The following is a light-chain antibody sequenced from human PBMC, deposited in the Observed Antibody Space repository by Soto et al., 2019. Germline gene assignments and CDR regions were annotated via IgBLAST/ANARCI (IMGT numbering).Light chain of an antibody. J-gene: IGKJ4*01. CDR1: QSVNIY. CDR2: GAS. Sequence: EIVKTQSPATLSVSPGERATLSCRASQSVNIYLAWYQQKPGQAPRLLIFGASYRATGIPARFSGSGSGTEFNLTIRSLQSEDFAVYFCQQYDDWLRLTFGGGTKVEIK. V-gene: IGKV3D-15*01. CDR3: QQYDDWLRLT.